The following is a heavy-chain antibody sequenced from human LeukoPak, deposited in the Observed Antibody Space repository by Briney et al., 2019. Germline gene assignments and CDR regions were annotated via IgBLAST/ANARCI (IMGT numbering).Heavy chain of an antibody. CDR1: GYTFTSYG. V-gene: IGHV1-18*01. Sequence: ASVKLSCKASGYTFTSYGISWVRQAPGQGLEWMGWISAYNGNTNYAQKFQGRVTMTRDTSTSTVYMELSSLRSEDTAVYYCARPLIAARPREGYYFDYWGQGTLVTVSS. D-gene: IGHD6-6*01. CDR3: ARPLIAARPREGYYFDY. CDR2: ISAYNGNT. J-gene: IGHJ4*02.